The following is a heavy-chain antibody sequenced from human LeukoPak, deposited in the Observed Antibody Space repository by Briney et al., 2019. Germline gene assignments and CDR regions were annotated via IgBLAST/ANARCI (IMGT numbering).Heavy chain of an antibody. D-gene: IGHD3-10*01. CDR2: IFYSGST. CDR3: ARVSRARDYYGSGSYLEYYFDY. Sequence: SETLSLTCTVSGGSISTSSYYWGWVRQPPGTGLEWTGNIFYSGSTYYSPSLKSRVTISLDTSKNQFSLKLSSVTAADTAVYYCARVSRARDYYGSGSYLEYYFDYWGQGTLVTVSS. J-gene: IGHJ4*02. CDR1: GGSISTSSYY. V-gene: IGHV4-39*07.